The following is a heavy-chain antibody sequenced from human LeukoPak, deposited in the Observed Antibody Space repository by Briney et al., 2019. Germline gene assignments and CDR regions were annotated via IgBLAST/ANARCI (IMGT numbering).Heavy chain of an antibody. V-gene: IGHV1-69*13. Sequence: ASVKVSCKASGGTFSSYAISWVRQAPGQGLEWMGGIIPIFGTANYAQKFQGRVTITADESTSTAYMELSSLRSEDTAVYYCAREPTRKFSWGVVVEGFDYWGRGTLVTVSS. J-gene: IGHJ4*02. CDR3: AREPTRKFSWGVVVEGFDY. D-gene: IGHD2-21*01. CDR2: IIPIFGTA. CDR1: GGTFSSYA.